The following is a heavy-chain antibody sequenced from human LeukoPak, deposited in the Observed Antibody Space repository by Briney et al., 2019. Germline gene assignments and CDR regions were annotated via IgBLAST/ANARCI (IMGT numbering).Heavy chain of an antibody. CDR3: ARPTRPYYDILTGYIPLQDYYYGMDV. J-gene: IGHJ6*02. D-gene: IGHD3-9*01. CDR2: ISYDGSNK. Sequence: GGSLRLSCAASGFTFSSYAMHWVRQAPGKGLEWVAVISYDGSNKYYADSVKGRFTISRDNSKNTLYLQMNSLRAEDTAVYYCARPTRPYYDILTGYIPLQDYYYGMDVWAKGPRSPSP. V-gene: IGHV3-30-3*01. CDR1: GFTFSSYA.